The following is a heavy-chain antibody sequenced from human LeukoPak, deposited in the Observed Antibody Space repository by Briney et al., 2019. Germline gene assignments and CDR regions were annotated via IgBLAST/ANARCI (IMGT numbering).Heavy chain of an antibody. CDR3: ARNPGGVRDDYKKGDYYYGMDV. V-gene: IGHV3-53*01. D-gene: IGHD5-24*01. J-gene: IGHJ6*02. CDR2: LYSGDNT. Sequence: GGSLRLSCAASGFTVSSNHVSWVRQAPGKGLEWVSVLYSGDNTYYADSVKGRFTISRDNSKNTLYLQMNSLRAEDTAVYYCARNPGGVRDDYKKGDYYYGMDVWGQGTTVTVSS. CDR1: GFTVSSNH.